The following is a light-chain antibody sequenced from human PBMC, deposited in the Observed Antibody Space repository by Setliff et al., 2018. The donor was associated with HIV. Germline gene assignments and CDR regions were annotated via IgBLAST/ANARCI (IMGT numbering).Light chain of an antibody. CDR1: SSDVGGYNY. Sequence: QSALTQPASVSGSPGQSITISCTGSSSDVGGYNYVSWYQQHPGKAPKLMIYDVSQRPSGVSDRFSGSKSGITASLTISGLQTEDESDYYCSSYTASSTLVFGGGTK. CDR3: SSYTASSTLV. CDR2: DVS. V-gene: IGLV2-14*03. J-gene: IGLJ3*02.